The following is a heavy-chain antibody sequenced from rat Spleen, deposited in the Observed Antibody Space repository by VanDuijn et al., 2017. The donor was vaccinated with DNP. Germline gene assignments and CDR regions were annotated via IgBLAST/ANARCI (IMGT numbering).Heavy chain of an antibody. CDR2: IPSSGGTT. J-gene: IGHJ2*01. Sequence: EVQLVESGGDLVQPGRSLKLSCVASGFILNNYWMTWFRQVPGKGLDWVASIPSSGGTTYYPDSVKGRFTISRDSAKNTLYLQMNRLRTEDTATYYCARHPPWWYWGQGVMVTVSS. V-gene: IGHV5-31*01. CDR1: GFILNNYW. CDR3: ARHPPWWY. D-gene: IGHD1-1*01.